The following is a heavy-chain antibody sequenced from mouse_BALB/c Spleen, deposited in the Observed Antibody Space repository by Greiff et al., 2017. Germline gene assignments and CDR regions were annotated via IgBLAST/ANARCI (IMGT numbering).Heavy chain of an antibody. V-gene: IGHV1-69*02. J-gene: IGHJ4*01. CDR1: GYTFTSYW. CDR2: IYPSDSYT. D-gene: IGHD2-4*01. CDR3: TRGITTNYAMDY. Sequence: QVQLQQPGAELVRPGASVKLSCKASGYTFTSYWINWVKQRPGQGLEWIGNIYPSDSYTNYNQKFKDKATLTVDKSSSTAYMQLSSPTSEDSAVYYCTRGITTNYAMDYWDQGTSVTVSS.